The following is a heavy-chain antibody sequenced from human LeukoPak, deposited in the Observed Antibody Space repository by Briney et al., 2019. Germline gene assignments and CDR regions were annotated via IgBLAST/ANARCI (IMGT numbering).Heavy chain of an antibody. D-gene: IGHD1-26*01. CDR2: LYYDGST. J-gene: IGHJ4*02. V-gene: IGHV4-39*07. CDR3: ASYSGSRTSFDY. Sequence: SETLTLTCTVSGGSISSRRYYWGWIRQPPGKGLEWIGSLYYDGSTYYNVSVKSRVTISEDTSKNQFSLKLSSVTAADTAVYYCASYSGSRTSFDYWGQGTLVTVSS. CDR1: GGSISSRRYY.